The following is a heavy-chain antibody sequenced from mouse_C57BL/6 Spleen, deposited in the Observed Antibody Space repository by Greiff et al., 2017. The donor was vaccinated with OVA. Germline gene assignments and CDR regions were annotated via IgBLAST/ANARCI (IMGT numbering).Heavy chain of an antibody. D-gene: IGHD4-1*01. CDR3: ARDRDWDAMDY. CDR1: GYSITSGYY. Sequence: EVKLEESGPGLVKPSQSLSLTCSVTGYSITSGYYWNWIRQFPGNKLEWMGYISYDGSNNYNPSLKNRISITRDTSKNQFFLKLNSVTTEDTATYYCARDRDWDAMDYWGQGTSVTVSS. V-gene: IGHV3-6*01. J-gene: IGHJ4*01. CDR2: ISYDGSN.